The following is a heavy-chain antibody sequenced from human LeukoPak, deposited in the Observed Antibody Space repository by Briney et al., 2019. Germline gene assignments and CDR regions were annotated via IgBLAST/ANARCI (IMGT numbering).Heavy chain of an antibody. CDR3: ARRLPGYYYYMDV. J-gene: IGHJ6*02. Sequence: SETLALTCTVSGGSISGYYWSWVRQPPGKGLEWIGYIYYSGSTSYNPSLKSRVTILVDTSKNQFSLRLSSVTAADTAVYYCARRLPGYYYYMDVWGQGTTVTVSS. CDR1: GGSISGYY. CDR2: IYYSGST. D-gene: IGHD3-22*01. V-gene: IGHV4-59*08.